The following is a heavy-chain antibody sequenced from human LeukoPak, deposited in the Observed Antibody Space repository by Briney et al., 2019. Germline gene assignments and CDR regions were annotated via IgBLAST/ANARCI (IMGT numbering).Heavy chain of an antibody. D-gene: IGHD5-12*01. CDR2: ISPSSGDT. V-gene: IGHV1-2*02. J-gene: IGHJ4*02. CDR1: GYTFSDYF. Sequence: GASVKVSCKASGYTFSDYFIHWVRQAPGQGPEWVGWISPSSGDTEYAQKVRGRVTMTRDTSIKTAYMELTGLTSDDTAVYYCARWTPSMKSGYDFEFWGQGTLVTVSS. CDR3: ARWTPSMKSGYDFEF.